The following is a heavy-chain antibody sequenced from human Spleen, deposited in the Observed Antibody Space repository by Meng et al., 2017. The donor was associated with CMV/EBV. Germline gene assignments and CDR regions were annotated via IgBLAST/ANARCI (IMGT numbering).Heavy chain of an antibody. J-gene: IGHJ3*02. CDR2: IKQDGSEK. CDR1: GFTVSSNY. D-gene: IGHD1-7*01. V-gene: IGHV3-7*01. CDR3: AREGITGTAESI. Sequence: GESLKISCAASGFTVSSNYMSWVRQAPGKGLEWVANIKQDGSEKYYVDSVKGRFTISRDNTKNSLDLQMNSLRAEDTAVYYCAREGITGTAESIWGQGTMVTVSS.